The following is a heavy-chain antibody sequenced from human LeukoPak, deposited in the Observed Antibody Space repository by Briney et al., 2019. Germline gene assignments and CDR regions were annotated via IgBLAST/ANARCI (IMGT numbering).Heavy chain of an antibody. J-gene: IGHJ4*02. CDR3: ARGDDYGDYVPSDY. D-gene: IGHD4-17*01. Sequence: SETLSLTCTVSGGSISSYYWSWTRQPPGKGLEWIGYIYYSGSTNYNPSLKSRVTISVDTSKNQFSLKLSSVTAADTAVYYCARGDDYGDYVPSDYWGQGTLVTVSS. V-gene: IGHV4-59*01. CDR1: GGSISSYY. CDR2: IYYSGST.